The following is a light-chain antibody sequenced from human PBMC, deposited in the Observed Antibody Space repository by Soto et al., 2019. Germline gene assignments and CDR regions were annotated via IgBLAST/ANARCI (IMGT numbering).Light chain of an antibody. Sequence: DIQMTQSPSTLFASVGDSVTITCRASQSVRNWLAWYQQKPGRAPQLLIYDSYTLEPGAPSRFRGSGSGTEFTLTINGLQPDDFATHYCQQYDGYSPQTFGQGTKVDIK. J-gene: IGKJ1*01. CDR2: DSY. CDR3: QQYDGYSPQT. CDR1: QSVRNW. V-gene: IGKV1-5*01.